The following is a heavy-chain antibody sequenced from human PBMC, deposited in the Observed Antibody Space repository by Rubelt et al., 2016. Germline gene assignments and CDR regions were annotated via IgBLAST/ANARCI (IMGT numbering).Heavy chain of an antibody. CDR2: IYYSGST. Sequence: QLQLQESGPGLVKSSETLSLTCTVSGGSMTSTRYYWAWIRQPPGKGLEWIGTIYYSGSTFYNPSLKSRVTISVDTSKNQFSLKLSSVTAADTAVYYCARRPYCGGDCYFFDYWGQGSLVTVSS. V-gene: IGHV4-39*01. J-gene: IGHJ4*02. CDR3: ARRPYCGGDCYFFDY. D-gene: IGHD2-21*01. CDR1: GGSMTSTRYY.